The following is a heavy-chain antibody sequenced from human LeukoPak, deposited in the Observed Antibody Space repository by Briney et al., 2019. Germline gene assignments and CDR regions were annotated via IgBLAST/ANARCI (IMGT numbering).Heavy chain of an antibody. J-gene: IGHJ2*01. Sequence: SETLSLTCTFSGGSMSGQFWSWFRQPPGKGLEWIGHVHSSGSTNYNPSLKSRVTISIDTSKNQFSLNLSSVTAADTALYYCARHVSVTPWFFDLWGRGTLVTVSS. CDR3: ARHVSVTPWFFDL. V-gene: IGHV4-59*08. CDR2: VHSSGST. D-gene: IGHD4-17*01. CDR1: GGSMSGQF.